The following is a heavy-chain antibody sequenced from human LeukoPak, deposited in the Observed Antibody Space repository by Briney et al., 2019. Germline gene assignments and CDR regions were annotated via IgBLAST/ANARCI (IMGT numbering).Heavy chain of an antibody. CDR3: VREYSPGYFDY. D-gene: IGHD5-12*01. Sequence: ASVKVSCKASGYTFTTYYMHWVRQAPGQGLEWMGIIDPSSGATTYAQKFQGRVTMTRDASTSTVYMELSSLRSEDTAVFYCVREYSPGYFDYWGQGTLVTVSS. CDR1: GYTFTTYY. J-gene: IGHJ4*02. CDR2: IDPSSGAT. V-gene: IGHV1-46*01.